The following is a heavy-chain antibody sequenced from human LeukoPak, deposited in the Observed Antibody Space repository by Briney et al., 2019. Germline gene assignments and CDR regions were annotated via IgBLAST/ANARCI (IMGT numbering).Heavy chain of an antibody. Sequence: SVKVSCKASGGTFSIYAISWVRQAPGQGLEWMGGIIPMFNSPNYAQKFQGRVTITTDQSTSTAYMELSSLRSEDTAVFYCARDYYDSSGYFGFGVYWGQGTLVTVSS. J-gene: IGHJ4*02. CDR1: GGTFSIYA. D-gene: IGHD3-22*01. CDR3: ARDYYDSSGYFGFGVY. CDR2: IIPMFNSP. V-gene: IGHV1-69*05.